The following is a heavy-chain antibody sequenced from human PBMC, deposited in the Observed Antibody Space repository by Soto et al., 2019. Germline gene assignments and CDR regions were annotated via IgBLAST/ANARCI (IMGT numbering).Heavy chain of an antibody. CDR3: ARGVFYDYIWGSYRYHDAFDI. V-gene: IGHV4-59*01. CDR2: IYYSGST. J-gene: IGHJ3*02. Sequence: PSETLSLTCTVSGGSIRSYYWSWIRQPPGKGLEWIGYIYYSGSTNYNPSLKSRVTISVDTSKNQFSPKLSSVTAADTAVYYCARGVFYDYIWGSYRYHDAFDIWGQGTMVTVS. D-gene: IGHD3-16*02. CDR1: GGSIRSYY.